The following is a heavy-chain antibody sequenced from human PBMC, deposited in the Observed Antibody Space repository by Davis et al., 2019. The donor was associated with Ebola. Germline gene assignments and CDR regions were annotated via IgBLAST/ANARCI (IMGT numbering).Heavy chain of an antibody. CDR2: INHSGST. V-gene: IGHV4-34*01. Sequence: PSETLSLTCAVYGGSFSGYYWSWIRQPPGKGLEWIGEINHSGSTNYNPSLKSRVTISLDTSKNQFSLKLSSVTAADTAVYYCARHVSAGNPFDYWGQGTLVTVSS. D-gene: IGHD6-13*01. CDR1: GGSFSGYY. J-gene: IGHJ4*02. CDR3: ARHVSAGNPFDY.